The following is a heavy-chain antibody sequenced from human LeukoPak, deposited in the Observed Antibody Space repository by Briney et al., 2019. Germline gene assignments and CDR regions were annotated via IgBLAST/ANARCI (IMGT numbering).Heavy chain of an antibody. Sequence: GGSLRLSCAASGFTFSSYWMHWVRQAPGKGLEWVSAISGSGGSTYYADSVKGRFTISRDNSKNTLYLQMNSLRAEDTAVYYCAKDRGRYYYDSSGDYWGQGTLVTVSS. D-gene: IGHD3-22*01. CDR3: AKDRGRYYYDSSGDY. J-gene: IGHJ4*02. CDR1: GFTFSSYW. V-gene: IGHV3-23*01. CDR2: ISGSGGST.